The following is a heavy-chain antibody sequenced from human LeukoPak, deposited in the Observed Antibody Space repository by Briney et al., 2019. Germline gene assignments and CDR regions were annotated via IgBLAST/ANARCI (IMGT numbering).Heavy chain of an antibody. CDR3: AKGVCTGGSCLPFDS. CDR1: RFTFSSYA. J-gene: IGHJ4*02. V-gene: IGHV3-23*01. CDR2: ISGTGGTP. Sequence: GGSLRLSCAASRFTFSSYAMSWVRQAPGKGLEWVSTISGTGGTPYYADSVKGRFTISRENSKNTLYLQMNSLRAGDTAVYYCAKGVCTGGSCLPFDSWGQGTLVTVSS. D-gene: IGHD2-15*01.